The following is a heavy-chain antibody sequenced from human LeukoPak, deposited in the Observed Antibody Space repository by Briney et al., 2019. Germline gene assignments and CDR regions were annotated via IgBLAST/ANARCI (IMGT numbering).Heavy chain of an antibody. CDR3: AKVGIVVVVADINYGMDV. CDR2: ISYDGSNK. V-gene: IGHV3-30*18. Sequence: GGSLRLSCEASGFTFSDYGFHWVRQAPGKGLEWVAVISYDGSNKYYADSVKGRFTISRDNSKNTLYLQMNSLRAEDTAVYYCAKVGIVVVVADINYGMDVWGQGTTVTVSS. D-gene: IGHD2-15*01. J-gene: IGHJ6*02. CDR1: GFTFSDYG.